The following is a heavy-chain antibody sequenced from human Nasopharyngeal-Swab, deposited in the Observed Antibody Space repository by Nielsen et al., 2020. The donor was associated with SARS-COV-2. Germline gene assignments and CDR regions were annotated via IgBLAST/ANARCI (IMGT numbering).Heavy chain of an antibody. CDR1: GGSISTSSDF. CDR3: ARYGERITIFGVVIKEAFDI. J-gene: IGHJ3*02. V-gene: IGHV4-39*01. D-gene: IGHD3-3*01. CDR2: AFYTGST. Sequence: SETLSLTCTVSGGSISTSSDFWGWIRQPPGKGLEWIGSAFYTGSTYYNPSLKSRVTISVDTSKNQFSLKLSSVTAADTAVYYCARYGERITIFGVVIKEAFDIWGQGTMVTVSS.